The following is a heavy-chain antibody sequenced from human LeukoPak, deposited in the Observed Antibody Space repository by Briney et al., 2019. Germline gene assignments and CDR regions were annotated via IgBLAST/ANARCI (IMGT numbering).Heavy chain of an antibody. D-gene: IGHD6-6*01. CDR2: IRSNGAYT. Sequence: GGSLRLSCAASGFTFSTYAMNWVRQAPGKGLEWVSAIRSNGAYTYYADSVKGRFTISRDNNKNTLYLQMNSLRAEDTAVYYCAKRGWAGSSSSGYWGQGTLVTVSS. CDR1: GFTFSTYA. V-gene: IGHV3-23*01. CDR3: AKRGWAGSSSSGY. J-gene: IGHJ4*02.